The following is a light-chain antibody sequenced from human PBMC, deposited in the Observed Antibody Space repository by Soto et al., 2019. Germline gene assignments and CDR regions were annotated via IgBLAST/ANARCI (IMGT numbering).Light chain of an antibody. J-gene: IGKJ1*01. CDR3: QQRGGLPPTWK. Sequence: EVVLTQSPGTLSLSPGERATLSCRASQRISTSSLAWYQQKPGQAPRLLIYDASNRATGIPDRFSGSGSGTDFTLTISRLESEDFAVCYCQQRGGLPPTWKFGQGTKVDSK. CDR1: QRISTSS. CDR2: DAS. V-gene: IGKV3-20*01.